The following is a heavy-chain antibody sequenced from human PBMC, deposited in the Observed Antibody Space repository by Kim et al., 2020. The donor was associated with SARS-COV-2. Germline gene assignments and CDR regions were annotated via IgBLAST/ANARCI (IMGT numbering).Heavy chain of an antibody. J-gene: IGHJ5*02. Sequence: SETLSLTCAVYVGSFSDYYWSWIRQPPGKGLEWIGEINHSGSTNYNPSLKSRVTISVDTSKNQFSLKLSSVTAADTALYYCARVNYFDSSGYPYWWFDP. CDR3: ARVNYFDSSGYPYWWFDP. CDR1: VGSFSDYY. D-gene: IGHD3-22*01. V-gene: IGHV4-34*01. CDR2: INHSGST.